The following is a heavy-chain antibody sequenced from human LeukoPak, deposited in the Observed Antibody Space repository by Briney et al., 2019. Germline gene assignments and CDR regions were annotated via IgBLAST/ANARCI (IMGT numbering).Heavy chain of an antibody. D-gene: IGHD3-22*01. V-gene: IGHV3-23*01. CDR3: AKDGYSDINGHLLGWYFDL. CDR1: GFTFSRYA. CDR2: ISGSGDDT. Sequence: PGGSLRLSCATSGFTFSRYAMSWVRQAPGKGLEWLSSISGSGDDTFYAASVKGRFTISRDNSKNTLFLQMNSLGADDTAVYYCAKDGYSDINGHLLGWYFDLWGRGTLVTVSS. J-gene: IGHJ2*01.